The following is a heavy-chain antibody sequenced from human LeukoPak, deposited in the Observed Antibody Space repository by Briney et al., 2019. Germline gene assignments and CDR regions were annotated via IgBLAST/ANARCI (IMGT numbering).Heavy chain of an antibody. CDR1: GGSISSYSYS. D-gene: IGHD3-10*01. J-gene: IGHJ5*02. CDR2: TYYSGST. Sequence: SETLSLTCTVSGGSISSYSYSWAWIRQPPGKGLEWIGSTYYSGSTYYNPSLKSRVAISIDTSKNHFSLKLSSVTAADTAVYYCAKNQGITLVRGVITPNWFDPWGQGTWSPSPQ. V-gene: IGHV4-39*07. CDR3: AKNQGITLVRGVITPNWFDP.